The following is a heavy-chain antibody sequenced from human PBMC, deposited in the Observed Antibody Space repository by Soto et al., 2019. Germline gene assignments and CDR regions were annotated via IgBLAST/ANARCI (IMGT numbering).Heavy chain of an antibody. J-gene: IGHJ4*02. D-gene: IGHD6-19*01. Sequence: QVQLVQSVPEVRKPGSSVKVSCKASGGSFSGYGIVWVRQTPGQGFEWMGGIIPVLRKVNYAQTFQDRATITADESTNTAYMELSSLISDDTAVYYCATDPRNGGWDSWGQGTLVTVSS. CDR1: GGSFSGYG. CDR2: IIPVLRKV. V-gene: IGHV1-69*01. CDR3: ATDPRNGGWDS.